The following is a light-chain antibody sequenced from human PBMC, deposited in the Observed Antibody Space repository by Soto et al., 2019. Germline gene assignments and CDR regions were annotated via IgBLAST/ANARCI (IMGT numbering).Light chain of an antibody. CDR2: GAS. CDR1: QRVSSR. CDR3: QHYVERSPIT. V-gene: IGKV3-20*01. J-gene: IGKJ5*01. Sequence: EIVMTQSPGTLSLSPGERATLSCRASQRVSSRLACYQQKPGQAPRLLISGASSRATGIPDRFSGSGSGTDFTLSISRLEPEDFALYYCQHYVERSPITFGQGTRLEIK.